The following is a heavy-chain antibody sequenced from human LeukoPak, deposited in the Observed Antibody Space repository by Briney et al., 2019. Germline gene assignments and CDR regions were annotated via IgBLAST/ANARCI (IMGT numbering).Heavy chain of an antibody. CDR1: GGSFSGYY. CDR2: IYYSGST. Sequence: PSETLSLTCAVYGGSFSGYYWSWIRQPPGKGLEWIGSIYYSGSTYYNPSLKSRVTISVDTSKNQFSLKLSSVTAADTAVYYCADAFGANRDYWGQGTLVTVSS. CDR3: ADAFGANRDY. V-gene: IGHV4-34*01. J-gene: IGHJ4*02. D-gene: IGHD3-10*01.